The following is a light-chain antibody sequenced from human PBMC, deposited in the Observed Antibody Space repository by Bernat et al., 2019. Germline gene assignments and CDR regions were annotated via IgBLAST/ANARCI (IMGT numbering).Light chain of an antibody. Sequence: DIQMTQSPSSLSASVGDRVTITCRASLDIDNYLNWYQQKPGKAPKLLIHDASNLETGVPSRFTGSVSGTDFTFTISSLQPEDIATYYCQQSNDLPYTFGQGTNLEIK. V-gene: IGKV1-33*01. CDR1: LDIDNY. J-gene: IGKJ2*01. CDR3: QQSNDLPYT. CDR2: DAS.